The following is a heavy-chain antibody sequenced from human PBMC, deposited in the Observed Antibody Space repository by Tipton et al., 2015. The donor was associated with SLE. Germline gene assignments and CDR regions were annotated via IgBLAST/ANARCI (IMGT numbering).Heavy chain of an antibody. D-gene: IGHD2-8*01. CDR1: GGSISSYY. Sequence: TLSLTCTVSGGSISSYYWSWIRQPPGKGLEWIGYIYYSGSTNYSPSLKSRVTISVDTSKNQFSLKLSSVTAADTAVYYCARERNGNWFDPWGQGTLVTVSS. CDR2: IYYSGST. J-gene: IGHJ5*02. CDR3: ARERNGNWFDP. V-gene: IGHV4-59*12.